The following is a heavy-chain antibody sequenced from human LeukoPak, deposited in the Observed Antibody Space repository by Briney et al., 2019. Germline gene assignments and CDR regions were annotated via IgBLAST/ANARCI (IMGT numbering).Heavy chain of an antibody. V-gene: IGHV3-30*02. CDR3: AKAPVVAAADSFDY. J-gene: IGHJ4*02. CDR1: GFTFSNCA. D-gene: IGHD6-13*01. Sequence: GGSLRLSCAASGFTFSNCAMHWVRQAPGKGLEWVAFIRYDGSNKFYADSVKGRFTISRDNSKNTLYLQMNSLRAEDTAVYYCAKAPVVAAADSFDYWGQGTLVTVSS. CDR2: IRYDGSNK.